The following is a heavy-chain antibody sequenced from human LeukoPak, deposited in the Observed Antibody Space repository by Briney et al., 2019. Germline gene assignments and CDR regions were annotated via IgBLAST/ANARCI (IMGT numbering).Heavy chain of an antibody. D-gene: IGHD2-15*01. J-gene: IGHJ3*02. V-gene: IGHV3-64*01. CDR2: IGSNGGST. CDR3: ARDQEGYCSGGSCYSPAFDI. CDR1: GFTLSSYA. Sequence: GGSLRLSCAASGFTLSSYAMHWVRQAPGQGLEYVSAIGSNGGSTYYANSVKGRFTSSRDNSKNTLYLQMGSLRAEDMAVYYCARDQEGYCSGGSCYSPAFDIWGQGTMVTVSS.